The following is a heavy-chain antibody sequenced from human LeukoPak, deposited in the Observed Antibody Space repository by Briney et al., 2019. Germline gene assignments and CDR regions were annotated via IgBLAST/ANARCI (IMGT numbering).Heavy chain of an antibody. V-gene: IGHV4-39*07. D-gene: IGHD3-9*01. CDR2: ISYSGST. Sequence: SETLSLTCTVSGGSISSSSYYWGWIRQPPGKGLEWIGSISYSGSTYYNPSLKSRFTISVDTSKNQFSLKLSSVTAADTAVYYCARLTGYSSESWFDPWGQGTLVTVSS. CDR3: ARLTGYSSESWFDP. J-gene: IGHJ5*02. CDR1: GGSISSSSYY.